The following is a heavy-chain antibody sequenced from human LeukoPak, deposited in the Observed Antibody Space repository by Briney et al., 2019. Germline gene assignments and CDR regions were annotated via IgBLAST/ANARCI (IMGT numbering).Heavy chain of an antibody. J-gene: IGHJ4*02. CDR1: GGSISSYY. CDR2: IYYSGST. V-gene: IGHV4-59*08. D-gene: IGHD4-17*01. CDR3: ARRRPGDGVDY. Sequence: PSETLSLTCTVSGGSISSYYWSWIRQPPGKGLEWIGYIYYSGSTNYNPSLKSRVTTSVDMSKNQFSLKLSSVTAADTAVYYCARRRPGDGVDYWGQGTLVTVSS.